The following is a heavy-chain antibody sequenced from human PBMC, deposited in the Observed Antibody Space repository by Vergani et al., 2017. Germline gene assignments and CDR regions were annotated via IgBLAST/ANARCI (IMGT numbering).Heavy chain of an antibody. Sequence: QVQLQESGPGLVKPSQTLSLTCSVSGGAVNSGSNFWTWIRPPAGKGLEWIGRTSTDGSTNYNPSLKRRVTVSVGPSKTQISLRLTAVTAEDTAVYYCARETVVTSWDGYRFHYMDVWGKGTTVTVSS. J-gene: IGHJ6*03. D-gene: IGHD3-16*02. V-gene: IGHV4-61*02. CDR2: TSTDGST. CDR3: ARETVVTSWDGYRFHYMDV. CDR1: GGAVNSGSNF.